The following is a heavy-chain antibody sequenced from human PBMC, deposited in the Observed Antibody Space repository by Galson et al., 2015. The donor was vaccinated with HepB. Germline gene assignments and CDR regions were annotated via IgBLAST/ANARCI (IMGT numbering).Heavy chain of an antibody. V-gene: IGHV7-4-1*02. J-gene: IGHJ4*02. Sequence: SVKVSCKASGYTFNSYAINWVRRAPGQGLEWMGWISTNTGNPTYAQGFTGRFVFSLDSFVSTAYLQISSLKTEDTAVYYCARAYSHNYYGSGSSVPCDYWGQGTLVTVSS. D-gene: IGHD3-10*01. CDR2: ISTNTGNP. CDR1: GYTFNSYA. CDR3: ARAYSHNYYGSGSSVPCDY.